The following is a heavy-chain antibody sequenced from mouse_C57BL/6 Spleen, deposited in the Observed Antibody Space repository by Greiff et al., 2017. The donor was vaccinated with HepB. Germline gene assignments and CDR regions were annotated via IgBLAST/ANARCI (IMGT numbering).Heavy chain of an antibody. J-gene: IGHJ3*01. CDR3: ARSADSSGDVWFAY. CDR2: IDPSDSYT. CDR1: GYTFTSYW. V-gene: IGHV1-59*01. D-gene: IGHD3-2*02. Sequence: QVQLQQPGAELVRPGTSVKLSCKASGYTFTSYWMHWVKQRPGQGLEWIGGIDPSDSYTNYNQKFKGKATLTVDTSSSTTYMQLSSLTSEDSAVYYCARSADSSGDVWFAYWGQGTLVTVSA.